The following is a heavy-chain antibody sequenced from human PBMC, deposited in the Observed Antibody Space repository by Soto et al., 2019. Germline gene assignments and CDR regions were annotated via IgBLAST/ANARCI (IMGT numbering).Heavy chain of an antibody. CDR2: ISGSGGST. D-gene: IGHD6-13*01. V-gene: IGHV3-23*01. J-gene: IGHJ4*02. Sequence: GGSLRLSCRTSGFTFTDYAMTWVRQAPGKGLEWVSCISGSGGSTFYADSVKGRFTVFSDSSENTVYLQMNTLRGEDTAVYYCAKELTSMWYPLDFWGQGRLVTVSS. CDR3: AKELTSMWYPLDF. CDR1: GFTFTDYA.